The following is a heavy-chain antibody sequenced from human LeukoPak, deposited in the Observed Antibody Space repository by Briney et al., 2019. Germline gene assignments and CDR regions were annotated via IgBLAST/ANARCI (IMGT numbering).Heavy chain of an antibody. CDR1: GITFSTYW. V-gene: IGHV3-74*01. D-gene: IGHD3-10*01. Sequence: GGSLRLSCAASGITFSTYWMHWVRQAPGKGLVWVSRITGDGSSTIYADSVKGRFTISRDNAKNTVYLQMNSLRAEDTAVYYCASGWGSYSLGYWGQGTLVTVSS. CDR2: ITGDGSST. CDR3: ASGWGSYSLGY. J-gene: IGHJ4*02.